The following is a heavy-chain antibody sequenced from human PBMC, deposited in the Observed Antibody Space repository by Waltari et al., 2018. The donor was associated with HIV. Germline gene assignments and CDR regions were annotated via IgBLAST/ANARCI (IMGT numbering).Heavy chain of an antibody. CDR2: INHSGST. CDR1: Y. J-gene: IGHJ6*02. D-gene: IGHD1-1*01. CDR3: ARRRMESYGMDV. V-gene: IGHV4-34*01. Sequence: YMGWIRQPPGKGLEWIGEINHSGSTNYNPSLKSRVTMSLDTSKNQFSLKLSSVTAADTAVYYCARRRMESYGMDVWGQGTTVTVSS.